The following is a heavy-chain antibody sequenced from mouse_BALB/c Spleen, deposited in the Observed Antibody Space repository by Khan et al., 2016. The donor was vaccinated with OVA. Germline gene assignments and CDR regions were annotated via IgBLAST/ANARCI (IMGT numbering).Heavy chain of an antibody. V-gene: IGHV6-6*02. J-gene: IGHJ2*01. CDR2: IRLKSDDYVT. CDR1: GFTFSNYW. Sequence: EVKLEESGGGLVQPGGSMNLSCVASGFTFSNYWMNWVRQSPEKGLEWVAEIRLKSDDYVTHYAESVKGRFTISRDDSKRRIYQQMNNLRAEYTGIYYCWILLWGQGTTLTVSS. CDR3: WILL.